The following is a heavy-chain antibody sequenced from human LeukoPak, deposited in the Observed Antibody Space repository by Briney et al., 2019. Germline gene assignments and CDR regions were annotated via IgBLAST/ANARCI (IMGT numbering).Heavy chain of an antibody. D-gene: IGHD3-22*01. CDR1: GFTFSSYA. CDR2: ISGSGGST. CDR3: AKDSKARRNYYDSSGYYYSFDY. Sequence: GGSLRLSCAASGFTFSSYAMSWVRQAPGKGLEWVSAISGSGGSTYYADSVKGRFTISRDNSKNTLYLQMNSLRAEDTAVYYCAKDSKARRNYYDSSGYYYSFDYWGQGTLVTVSS. J-gene: IGHJ4*02. V-gene: IGHV3-23*01.